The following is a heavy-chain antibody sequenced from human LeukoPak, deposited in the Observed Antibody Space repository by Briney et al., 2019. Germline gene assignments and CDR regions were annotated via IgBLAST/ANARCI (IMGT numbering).Heavy chain of an antibody. D-gene: IGHD6-19*01. Sequence: ASVTVSCKASGGTFSSYAISWVRQAPGQGLEWMGGIIPIFGTANYAQKFQGRVTITADKSTSTAYMELSSLRSEDTAVYYCARDLTGYSSGWYYFDYWGQGTLVTVSS. V-gene: IGHV1-69*06. CDR1: GGTFSSYA. CDR3: ARDLTGYSSGWYYFDY. J-gene: IGHJ4*02. CDR2: IIPIFGTA.